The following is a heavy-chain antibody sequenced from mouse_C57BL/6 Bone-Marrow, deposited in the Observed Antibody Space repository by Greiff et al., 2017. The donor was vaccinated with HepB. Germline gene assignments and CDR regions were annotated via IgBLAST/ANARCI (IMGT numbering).Heavy chain of an antibody. CDR2: ISSGGSYT. V-gene: IGHV5-6*01. D-gene: IGHD2-2*01. J-gene: IGHJ3*01. CDR3: ARGYRFAY. CDR1: GFTFSSYG. Sequence: EVQVVESGGDLVKPGGSLKLSCAASGFTFSSYGMSWVRQTPDKRLEWVATISSGGSYTYYPDSVKGRFTISRDNAKNTLYLQMSSLKSEDTAMYYCARGYRFAYWGQGALVAVSA.